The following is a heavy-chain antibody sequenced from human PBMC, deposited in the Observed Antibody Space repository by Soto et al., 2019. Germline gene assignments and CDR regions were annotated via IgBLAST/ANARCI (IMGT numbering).Heavy chain of an antibody. Sequence: ASVKVSCKASGYTFTNYYLHWVRQAPGQGLEWVGMINPSARSASYAQKLRGRLTMDRDTSTTTVYMELSRLTSEDTAVYYCARDNSAANGVLDHWGLGTLVTVSS. CDR2: INPSARSA. D-gene: IGHD1-1*01. CDR3: ARDNSAANGVLDH. CDR1: GYTFTNYY. J-gene: IGHJ4*02. V-gene: IGHV1-46*04.